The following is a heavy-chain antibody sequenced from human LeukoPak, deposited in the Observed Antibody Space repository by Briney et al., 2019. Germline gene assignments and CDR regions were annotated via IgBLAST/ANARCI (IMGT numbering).Heavy chain of an antibody. Sequence: SETLSLTCTVSGGSISSYYWSWIRQPAGKGLEWIGRIYISGSTNYNPSLKSRVTMSVDTSKNQFSLKLSSVTAADTAVYYCAREGGYYGSGEYNWFDPWGQGTLVTVSS. D-gene: IGHD3-10*01. J-gene: IGHJ5*02. CDR2: IYISGST. V-gene: IGHV4-4*07. CDR1: GGSISSYY. CDR3: AREGGYYGSGEYNWFDP.